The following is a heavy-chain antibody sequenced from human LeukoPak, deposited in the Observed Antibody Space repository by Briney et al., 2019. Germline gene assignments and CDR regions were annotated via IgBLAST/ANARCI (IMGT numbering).Heavy chain of an antibody. D-gene: IGHD2-8*01. CDR2: IKSKTDGGTT. Sequence: GGSLRLSCAASGFTFSNAWMSWVRQAPGKGLEWVGRIKSKTDGGTTDYAAPVEGRFTISRDDSKNTLYLQMNSLKTEDTAVYYCTTDVTYCTNGVCYYYYYGMDVWGQGTTVTVSS. V-gene: IGHV3-15*01. CDR3: TTDVTYCTNGVCYYYYYGMDV. CDR1: GFTFSNAW. J-gene: IGHJ6*02.